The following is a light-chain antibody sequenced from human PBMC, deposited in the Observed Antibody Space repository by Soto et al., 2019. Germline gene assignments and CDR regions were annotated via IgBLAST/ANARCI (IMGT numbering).Light chain of an antibody. CDR1: QSVTRAY. CDR3: QHYGRSPPLYT. CDR2: AAS. V-gene: IGKV3-20*01. Sequence: EIVLTQSPGTLSLSPGERAALSCRASQSVTRAYLAWYQQKPGQAPRLLIYAASSRATGIPDRFSGDGSGTDFTLTISRLEPEDFALYSGQHYGRSPPLYTFGQGTKLEIK. J-gene: IGKJ2*01.